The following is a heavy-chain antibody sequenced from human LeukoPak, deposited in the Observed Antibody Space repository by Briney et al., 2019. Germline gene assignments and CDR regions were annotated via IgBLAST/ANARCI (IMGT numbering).Heavy chain of an antibody. V-gene: IGHV3-7*01. CDR1: GFTFSSYW. CDR3: AGEYYDSSGYGDYFDY. Sequence: GGSLRLSCAASGFTFSSYWMSWVRQAPGKGLEWVANIKQDGSEKYYVDFVKGRFTISRDNAKNSLYLQMNSLRAEDTAVYYCAGEYYDSSGYGDYFDYWGQGTLVTVSS. CDR2: IKQDGSEK. D-gene: IGHD3-22*01. J-gene: IGHJ4*02.